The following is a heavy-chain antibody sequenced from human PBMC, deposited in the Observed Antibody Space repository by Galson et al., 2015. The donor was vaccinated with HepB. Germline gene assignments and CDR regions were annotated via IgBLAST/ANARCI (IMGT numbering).Heavy chain of an antibody. CDR1: GFTFSSYA. Sequence: SLRLSCAASGFTFSSYAMHWVRQAPGKGLEWVAVISYDGSNKYYADSVKGRFTISRDNSKNTLYLQMNSLRAEDTAVYYCAKDRQDNVLMVYARPGGFDYWGQGTLVTVSS. J-gene: IGHJ4*02. CDR3: AKDRQDNVLMVYARPGGFDY. CDR2: ISYDGSNK. D-gene: IGHD2-8*01. V-gene: IGHV3-30-3*01.